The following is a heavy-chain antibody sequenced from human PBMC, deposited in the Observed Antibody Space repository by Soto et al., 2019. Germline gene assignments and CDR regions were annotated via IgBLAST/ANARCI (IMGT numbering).Heavy chain of an antibody. J-gene: IGHJ6*02. D-gene: IGHD1-26*01. CDR3: AMGATGYYYYYGMDV. V-gene: IGHV1-3*01. Sequence: ASVKVSCKASGYTFTSYAMHWVRQAPGQRLEWMGWINAGNGNTKYSQKFQGRVTITRDTSASTAYMELSSLRSEDTAVYYCAMGATGYYYYYGMDVWGQGTTVTVSS. CDR1: GYTFTSYA. CDR2: INAGNGNT.